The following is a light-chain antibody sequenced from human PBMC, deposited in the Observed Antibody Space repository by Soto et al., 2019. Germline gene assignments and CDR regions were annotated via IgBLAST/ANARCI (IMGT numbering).Light chain of an antibody. Sequence: EIVLTQSPGTLCLSPGERATLSCRASQSVSRSYLGWYQQKPGQAPRLLMYGASTRATGIPARFNGRAPGTAFPLTTSRLPSADFAAYDCRQYNNWPPTSGGGTKV. V-gene: IGKV3-15*01. CDR3: RQYNNWPPT. CDR2: GAS. J-gene: IGKJ4*01. CDR1: QSVSRSY.